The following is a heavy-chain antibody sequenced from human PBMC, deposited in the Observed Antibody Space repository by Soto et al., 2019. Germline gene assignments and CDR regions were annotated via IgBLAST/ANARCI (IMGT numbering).Heavy chain of an antibody. CDR3: ARLTISSSGIRDYYGMDV. CDR1: GFSLSTSGMC. D-gene: IGHD6-13*01. Sequence: PTLVNPTQTLTLTCTFSGFSLSTSGMCVSWIRQPPGKALEWLALIDWDDDKYYSTSLKTRLTISKDTSKNQVVLTMTNMDPVDTATYYCARLTISSSGIRDYYGMDVWGQGTTVTVS. CDR2: IDWDDDK. J-gene: IGHJ6*02. V-gene: IGHV2-70*01.